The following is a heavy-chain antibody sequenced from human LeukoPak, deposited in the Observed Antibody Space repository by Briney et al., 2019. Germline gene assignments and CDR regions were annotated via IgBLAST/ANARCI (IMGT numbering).Heavy chain of an antibody. Sequence: ASVKVSCKASGGTFSNYAISWVRQAPGQGLEWMGGIIPIFGTANYAQKFRGRVTITADKSTRTAYMELSSLRSEDTAVYYCARDLYRIVVVPHYFDYWGQGTLVTVSS. CDR1: GGTFSNYA. D-gene: IGHD3-22*01. J-gene: IGHJ4*02. V-gene: IGHV1-69*06. CDR2: IIPIFGTA. CDR3: ARDLYRIVVVPHYFDY.